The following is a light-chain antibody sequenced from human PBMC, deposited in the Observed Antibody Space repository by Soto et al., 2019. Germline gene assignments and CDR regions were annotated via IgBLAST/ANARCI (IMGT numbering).Light chain of an antibody. CDR3: QQYGRSPWT. Sequence: EIVLAQSPGPLSLSPGERATLSCRASQSVSSGYLAWYQQKPGQAPRLLIYGASSRATGIPDRFSGSGSGTDFTLTISRLEPEDFAVYYCQQYGRSPWTFGQGTKVDIK. CDR2: GAS. J-gene: IGKJ1*01. CDR1: QSVSSGY. V-gene: IGKV3-20*01.